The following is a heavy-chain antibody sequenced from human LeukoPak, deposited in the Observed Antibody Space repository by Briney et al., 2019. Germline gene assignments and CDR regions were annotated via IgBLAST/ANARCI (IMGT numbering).Heavy chain of an antibody. CDR2: ISGSGGST. CDR3: AQDLRFLEWLQPPVDY. D-gene: IGHD3-3*01. Sequence: GGSLRLSCAASGFTFSSYWMSWVRQAPGKGLEWVSAISGSGGSTYYADSVKGRFTISRDNSKNTLYLQMNSLRAEDTAVYYCAQDLRFLEWLQPPVDYWGQGTLVTVSS. V-gene: IGHV3-23*01. J-gene: IGHJ4*02. CDR1: GFTFSSYW.